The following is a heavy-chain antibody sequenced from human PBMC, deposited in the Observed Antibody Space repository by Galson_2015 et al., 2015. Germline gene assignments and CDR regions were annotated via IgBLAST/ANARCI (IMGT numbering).Heavy chain of an antibody. V-gene: IGHV1-69*13. CDR2: IIPIFGTE. Sequence: SVKVSCKASGGTFRSYAFSWVRQAPGQRLEWMGGIIPIFGTEYYAQNFQGRLMITADEFTTTVYMELRSLRSEDTAIYYCTKDCRSTTCYSDCWGQGTVVTVSS. CDR1: GGTFRSYA. J-gene: IGHJ4*02. CDR3: TKDCRSTTCYSDC. D-gene: IGHD2-2*01.